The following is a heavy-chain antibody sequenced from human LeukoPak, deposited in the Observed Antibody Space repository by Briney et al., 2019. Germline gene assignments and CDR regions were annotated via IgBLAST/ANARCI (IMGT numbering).Heavy chain of an antibody. J-gene: IGHJ3*02. V-gene: IGHV4-30-4*07. Sequence: PSETLSLTCVVSGDSISSGGYSWNWIRQPPGEGLEWIGYISYSGRTDYNPSLKSRVTISSDTSKSSFSLKVTSVTAADTAAYYCARGDTESFDIWGQGTMVSVSS. CDR3: ARGDTESFDI. CDR2: ISYSGRT. D-gene: IGHD1-14*01. CDR1: GDSISSGGYS.